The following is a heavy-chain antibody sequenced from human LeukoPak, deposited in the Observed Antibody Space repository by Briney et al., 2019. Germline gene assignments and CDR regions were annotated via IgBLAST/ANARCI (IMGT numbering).Heavy chain of an antibody. Sequence: GGSLRLSCAASGFTFSSYTMNWVRQAPGKGLEWVSSISSSSSYIYYADSVKGRFTISRDNAKNSLYLQMNSLRAEGTAVYYCARVTVTDYYMDVWGKGTTVTVSS. D-gene: IGHD4-11*01. J-gene: IGHJ6*03. V-gene: IGHV3-21*01. CDR1: GFTFSSYT. CDR3: ARVTVTDYYMDV. CDR2: ISSSSSYI.